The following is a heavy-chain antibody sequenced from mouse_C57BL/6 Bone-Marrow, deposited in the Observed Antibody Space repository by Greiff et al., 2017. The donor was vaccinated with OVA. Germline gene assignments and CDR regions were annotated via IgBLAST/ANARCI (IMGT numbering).Heavy chain of an antibody. CDR2: IWSGGST. CDR1: GFSLTSYG. CDR3: ARNYYGSTYFDY. Sequence: VQVVESGPGLVQPSQSLSITCTVSGFSLTSYGVHWVRQSPGKGLEWLGVIWSGGSTDYNAAFISRLSISKDNSKSQVFCKMNSLQADDTAIYYCARNYYGSTYFDYWGQGTTLTVSS. J-gene: IGHJ2*01. V-gene: IGHV2-2*01. D-gene: IGHD1-1*01.